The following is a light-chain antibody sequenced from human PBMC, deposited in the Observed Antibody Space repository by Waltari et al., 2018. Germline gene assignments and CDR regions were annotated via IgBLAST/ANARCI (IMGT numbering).Light chain of an antibody. J-gene: IGKJ5*01. Sequence: EVVMTQSPPTLSVSPGERATLSCRASQSIYDNLAWYQHTHDQAPRLLIYLASTRATGIPARFSGRVSGTEFTLTISSLQSDDSAVYYCQQYNRWPPITFGQGTRLEL. CDR1: QSIYDN. CDR3: QQYNRWPPIT. CDR2: LAS. V-gene: IGKV3-15*01.